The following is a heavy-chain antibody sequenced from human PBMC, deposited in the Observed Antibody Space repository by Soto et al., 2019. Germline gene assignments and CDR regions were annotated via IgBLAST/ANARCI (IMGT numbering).Heavy chain of an antibody. V-gene: IGHV1-8*01. CDR1: GYTFTSYD. J-gene: IGHJ6*02. D-gene: IGHD3-10*01. CDR2: MNPNSGNT. CDR3: ARDFKGRAVRGAVSYYYGMDV. Sequence: VASVKVSCKASGYTFTSYDINWVRQATGQGLEWMGWMNPNSGNTGYAQKFQGRVTMTRNTSISTAYMELSSLRSEDTAVYYCARDFKGRAVRGAVSYYYGMDVWGQGTTVTVSS.